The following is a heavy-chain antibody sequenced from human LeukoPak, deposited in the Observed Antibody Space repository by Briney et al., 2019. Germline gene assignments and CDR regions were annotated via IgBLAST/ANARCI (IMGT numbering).Heavy chain of an antibody. Sequence: SETLSLTCAVYGESFSGYYWTWIRQSPGQGLEWIGEINHDESTNYNPSLKSRVIISVDTSKYQFSLMLSSVTAADTAVYYCARSDLSSARHFDYWGRGTLVTVSS. CDR2: INHDEST. CDR1: GESFSGYY. J-gene: IGHJ4*02. CDR3: ARSDLSSARHFDY. D-gene: IGHD6-19*01. V-gene: IGHV4-34*01.